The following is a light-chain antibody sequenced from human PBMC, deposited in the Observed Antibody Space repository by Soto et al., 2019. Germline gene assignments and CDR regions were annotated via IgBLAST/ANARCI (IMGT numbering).Light chain of an antibody. CDR3: QQSFTSPPT. V-gene: IGKV1-39*01. J-gene: IGKJ1*01. CDR1: QSITTY. Sequence: DIQMTQSPSSLSASVGDRVTITCRTSQSITTYLNWYQQKPGKAPKLLIYSASTLQGGVPSRFSGRRSGTDYTLTISSLQPEDFATYYCQQSFTSPPTFGQGTKVDIK. CDR2: SAS.